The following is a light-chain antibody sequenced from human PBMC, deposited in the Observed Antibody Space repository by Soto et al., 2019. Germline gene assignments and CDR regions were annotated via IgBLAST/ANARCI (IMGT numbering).Light chain of an antibody. CDR2: AAF. Sequence: EIQLTQSPATLSASAGDRVTITCRASQDISSYLAWYQQKPGQAPKLLIYAAFTLHSGVPLRFSGSGSGTEFTLTISSLQPEDFAIYYCQQLNTYPITFGQGTRLEIK. CDR1: QDISSY. J-gene: IGKJ5*01. V-gene: IGKV1-9*01. CDR3: QQLNTYPIT.